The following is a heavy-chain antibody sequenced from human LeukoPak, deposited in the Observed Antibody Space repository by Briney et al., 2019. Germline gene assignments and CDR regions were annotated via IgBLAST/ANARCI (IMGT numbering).Heavy chain of an antibody. CDR3: ARATSSWYLVGFDY. CDR2: IYYSGST. J-gene: IGHJ4*02. CDR1: GGSISSYY. D-gene: IGHD6-13*01. Sequence: SETLSLTWTVSGGSISSYYWSWIRQPPGKGLEWIGYIYYSGSTNYNPSLKSRVTISVDTSKNQFSLKLSSVTAADTAVYYCARATSSWYLVGFDYWGQGTLVTVSS. V-gene: IGHV4-59*01.